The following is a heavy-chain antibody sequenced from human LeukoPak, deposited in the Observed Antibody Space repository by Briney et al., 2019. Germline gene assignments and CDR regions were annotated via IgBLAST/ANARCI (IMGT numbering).Heavy chain of an antibody. Sequence: GGSLRLSCAASGFTFSSYWMSWVRQAPGKGLEWVANIKQDGSEKYYVDSVKGQFTISRDNAKNSLYLQMNSLRAEDTAVYYCARAEGESYDSSGYYESNYYYMDVWGKGTTVTVSS. V-gene: IGHV3-7*01. D-gene: IGHD3-22*01. CDR2: IKQDGSEK. CDR1: GFTFSSYW. CDR3: ARAEGESYDSSGYYESNYYYMDV. J-gene: IGHJ6*03.